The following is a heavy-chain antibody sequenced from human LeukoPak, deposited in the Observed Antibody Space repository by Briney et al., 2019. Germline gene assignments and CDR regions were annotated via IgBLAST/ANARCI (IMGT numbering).Heavy chain of an antibody. D-gene: IGHD3-3*01. CDR2: MNPNSGNT. CDR1: GYTFTSYD. Sequence: ASVKVSCKASGYTFTSYDINWVRQATGQGLEWMGWMNPNSGNTGYAQKFQGRVTMTRNTSISTAYMELSSLRSDDTAVYYCARDTKGYDFWSGHGGYFDYWGQGTLVTVSS. V-gene: IGHV1-8*01. CDR3: ARDTKGYDFWSGHGGYFDY. J-gene: IGHJ4*02.